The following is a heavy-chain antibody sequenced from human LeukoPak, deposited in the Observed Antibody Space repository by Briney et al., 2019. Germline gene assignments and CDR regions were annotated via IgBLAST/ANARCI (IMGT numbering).Heavy chain of an antibody. D-gene: IGHD3-3*01. CDR3: TTDLAFWSASPDY. Sequence: GGSLRLSCAASGLIFNTAWMGWVRQAPGKGLEWVGRIKSETYGGTTEYAAPVKGRFTISRDDSKNTLYVQMNSLRTEDTAVYYCTTDLAFWSASPDYWGQGTLVAVSS. J-gene: IGHJ4*02. CDR1: GLIFNTAW. CDR2: IKSETYGGTT. V-gene: IGHV3-15*01.